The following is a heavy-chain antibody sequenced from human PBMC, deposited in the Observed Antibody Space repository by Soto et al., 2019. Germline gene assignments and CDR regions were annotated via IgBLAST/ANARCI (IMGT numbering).Heavy chain of an antibody. Sequence: QVHLLESGPGLVKPSQTLSLTCSVSGDSISTVDYFWAWIRQPPGHALEYIGYIYKSTTTYYNPSFESRVAISLDTSKSQFSLNVTSVTAADTAVYFCARGRYCLTGRCFTNWFDSWGQGTLVTVSS. CDR2: IYKSTTT. D-gene: IGHD2-15*01. CDR1: GDSISTVDYF. CDR3: ARGRYCLTGRCFTNWFDS. J-gene: IGHJ5*01. V-gene: IGHV4-30-4*01.